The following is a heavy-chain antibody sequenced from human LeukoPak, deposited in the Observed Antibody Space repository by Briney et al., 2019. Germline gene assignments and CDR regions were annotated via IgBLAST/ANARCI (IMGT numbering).Heavy chain of an antibody. J-gene: IGHJ3*01. CDR2: ISADDKA. V-gene: IGHV3-23*01. D-gene: IGHD6-19*01. Sequence: PGGSLRLSCAASGFTFTTYAINWVRQAPGKGLEWVSGISADDKAYYADSVKGRFTISRDNSKNTVSLQMSSPRAEDTALYYCAKDLALAGTGGGFDVWGQGTRVAVSS. CDR1: GFTFTTYA. CDR3: AKDLALAGTGGGFDV.